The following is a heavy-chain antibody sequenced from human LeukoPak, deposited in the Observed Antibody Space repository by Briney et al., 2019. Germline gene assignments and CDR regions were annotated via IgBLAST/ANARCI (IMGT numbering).Heavy chain of an antibody. V-gene: IGHV3-7*05. CDR2: INQDGSDH. Sequence: GGSLRLSCAVSGFTSSSYWINWVRQAPPKGPEWVASINQDGSDHYYVDSVKGRFTISRDNAKDSLYLQMSSLRVEDTAVYYCVRGRPYWGQGTLVTVSS. CDR1: GFTSSSYW. CDR3: VRGRPY. J-gene: IGHJ4*02.